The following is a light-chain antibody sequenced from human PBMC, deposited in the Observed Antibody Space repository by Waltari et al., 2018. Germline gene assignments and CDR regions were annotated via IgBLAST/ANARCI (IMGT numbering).Light chain of an antibody. CDR1: QSVTSNY. CDR2: VAS. V-gene: IGKV3-20*01. CDR3: QQYGSSPFT. J-gene: IGKJ2*01. Sequence: EIVLTQSPGTLSLSQGERATLSCRASQSVTSNYLAWYQQKPGQPPRLLIYVASSRATGIPDRFSGSGSGTDFTLTITRLEPEDFAVYSCQQYGSSPFTFGQGTKLEIK.